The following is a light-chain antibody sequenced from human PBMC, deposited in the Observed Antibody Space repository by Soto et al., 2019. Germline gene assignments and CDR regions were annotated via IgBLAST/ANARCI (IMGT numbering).Light chain of an antibody. CDR3: QQYGGSPRT. V-gene: IGKV3-20*01. J-gene: IGKJ1*01. Sequence: EIVLTQSPGTLSLSPGERATLSCRASQSVSSNYLSWYQHKPGQAPRLLIYGASSRATGIPDRFSGSGSGTDFTLPISRLEPEDFALYYCQQYGGSPRTFGQGTKVDIK. CDR2: GAS. CDR1: QSVSSNY.